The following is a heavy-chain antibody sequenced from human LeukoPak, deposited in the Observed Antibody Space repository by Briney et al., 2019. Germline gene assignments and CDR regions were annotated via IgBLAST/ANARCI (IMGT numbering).Heavy chain of an antibody. J-gene: IGHJ1*01. V-gene: IGHV3-7*01. D-gene: IGHD3-22*01. Sequence: PGGSLRLTCEASEFTISNYWMSWVRQAPGKGLEWVANVKHDGSEKYYVDSVKGRFTISRDNAKNSLYLQMNSLRVEDTAIYYCATYNSSNGREFQHWGQGTLVTVSS. CDR2: VKHDGSEK. CDR1: EFTISNYW. CDR3: ATYNSSNGREFQH.